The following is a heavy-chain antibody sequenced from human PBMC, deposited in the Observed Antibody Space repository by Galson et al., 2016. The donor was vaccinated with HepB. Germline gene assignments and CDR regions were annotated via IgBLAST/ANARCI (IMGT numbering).Heavy chain of an antibody. Sequence: SLRLSCAAAGFTVSGNHVTWIRQAPGKGLECVSVIFGRGNTYYADSVEGRFTISRDNASNTVYLQMNSLRTEDTAVYYCAGYGGNSVWGQGTLVTVSS. J-gene: IGHJ4*02. CDR3: AGYGGNSV. CDR1: GFTVSGNH. CDR2: IFGRGNT. V-gene: IGHV3-53*01. D-gene: IGHD4-23*01.